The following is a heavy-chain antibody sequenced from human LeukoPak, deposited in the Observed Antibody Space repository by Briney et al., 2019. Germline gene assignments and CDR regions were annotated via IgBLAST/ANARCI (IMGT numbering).Heavy chain of an antibody. J-gene: IGHJ3*02. Sequence: GGSLRLSCVASGFTFRAYSMNWVRQAPGQGPEWVSSISGSAWTIYDADSVKGRFTTSRDNAKNSLYLQMNSLRPGDTAVYFCTRDIRLTTDRDAFDIWGQGTMVTVSS. CDR1: GFTFRAYS. V-gene: IGHV3-21*01. CDR3: TRDIRLTTDRDAFDI. D-gene: IGHD1-14*01. CDR2: ISGSAWTI.